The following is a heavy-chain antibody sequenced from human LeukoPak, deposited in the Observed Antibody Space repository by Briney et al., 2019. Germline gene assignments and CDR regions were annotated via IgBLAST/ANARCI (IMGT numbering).Heavy chain of an antibody. CDR2: INPNSGGT. J-gene: IGHJ4*02. CDR3: AREPDYYDSSGYYPYLDTPRPLDY. Sequence: ASVKVSCKASGYTFTGYYMHWVRQAPGQGLEWMGWINPNSGGTNYAQKFQGRVTMTRDTSISTAYMELSRLRSEDTAVYYCAREPDYYDSSGYYPYLDTPRPLDYWGQGTLVTVSS. D-gene: IGHD3-22*01. CDR1: GYTFTGYY. V-gene: IGHV1-2*02.